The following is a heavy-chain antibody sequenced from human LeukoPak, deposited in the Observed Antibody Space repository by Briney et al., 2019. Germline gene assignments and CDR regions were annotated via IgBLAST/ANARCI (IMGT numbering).Heavy chain of an antibody. J-gene: IGHJ4*02. CDR2: NYWNDDK. D-gene: IGHD4-23*01. Sequence: SGPTLVNPTQTLTLTCTFSGFSLSTTGVGVGWIRQPPGKALEWLAVNYWNDDKRYNPSLKSRLTITKDTSKNQVVLIMTNVDPMDTATYYCAHREIGGGLGLWGQGTLVTVSS. CDR1: GFSLSTTGVG. V-gene: IGHV2-5*01. CDR3: AHREIGGGLGL.